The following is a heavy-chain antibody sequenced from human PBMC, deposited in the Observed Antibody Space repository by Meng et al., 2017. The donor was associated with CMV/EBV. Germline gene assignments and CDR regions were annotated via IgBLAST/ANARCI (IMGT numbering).Heavy chain of an antibody. V-gene: IGHV4-61*01. J-gene: IGHJ4*02. CDR3: ACYIAAREGDYFDY. D-gene: IGHD6-6*01. CDR2: IYYSGST. CDR1: GGSVSSGSYY. Sequence: GSLRLSCTVSGGSVSSGSYYWSWIRQPPGKGLEWIGYIYYSGSTNYNPSLKSRVTISVDTSKNQFSRKLSSVTAADTAVYYCACYIAAREGDYFDYWGQGTLVTVSS.